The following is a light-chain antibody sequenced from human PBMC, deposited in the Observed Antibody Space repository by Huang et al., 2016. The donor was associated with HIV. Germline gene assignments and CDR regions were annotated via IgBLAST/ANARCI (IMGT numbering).Light chain of an antibody. CDR2: DAS. CDR3: QQYGNSPLT. V-gene: IGKV3-20*01. J-gene: IGKJ4*01. Sequence: EIVLTQSPGTLSLSPGERATHSCRASQSVSSSYLAWYQQKPGQAPRLLIYDASSRASGIPDRFSGSGSGTDFTLTISRLEPEDFAVYYCQQYGNSPLTFGGGTKVEIK. CDR1: QSVSSSY.